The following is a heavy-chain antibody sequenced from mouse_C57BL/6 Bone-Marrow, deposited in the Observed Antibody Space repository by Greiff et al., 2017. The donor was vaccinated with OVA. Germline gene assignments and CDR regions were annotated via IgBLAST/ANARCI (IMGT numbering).Heavy chain of an antibody. CDR1: GYTFTSYW. Sequence: VQLQQPGAELVTPGASVKLSCKASGYTFTSYWMHWVKQRPGQGLEWIGEIDPSDSYPDYHQKFKGKATLTVATSASTAYMQLSSLTSEDSAVYYCARCVYDYDRFAYGGQGTLVTVSA. J-gene: IGHJ3*01. CDR3: ARCVYDYDRFAY. CDR2: IDPSDSYP. V-gene: IGHV1-50*01. D-gene: IGHD2-4*01.